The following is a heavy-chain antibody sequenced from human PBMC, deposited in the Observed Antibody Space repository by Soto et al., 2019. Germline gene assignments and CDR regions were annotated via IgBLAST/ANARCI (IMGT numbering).Heavy chain of an antibody. CDR3: ARRPGDEHITLFGVARY. CDR2: ISNDGDKK. J-gene: IGHJ4*02. CDR1: GFTFSRYG. V-gene: IGHV3-30*03. D-gene: IGHD3-3*01. Sequence: GGSLRLSCAASGFTFSRYGMHWVRQAPGKGLDWVAVISNDGDKKYYADSVKGRFTISRDNSKNMLYLQMNSLRPEDTAVYYCARRPGDEHITLFGVARYWGLGPLVTVFS.